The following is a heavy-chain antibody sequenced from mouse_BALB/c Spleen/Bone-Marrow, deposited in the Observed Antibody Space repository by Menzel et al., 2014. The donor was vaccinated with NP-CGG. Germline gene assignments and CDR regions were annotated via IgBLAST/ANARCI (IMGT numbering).Heavy chain of an antibody. D-gene: IGHD2-10*01. CDR1: GYTFSSYW. CDR2: ILPGSGST. V-gene: IGHV1-9*01. J-gene: IGHJ4*01. CDR3: ARAYYVNYDAMDY. Sequence: VQRVESGAELMKPGASMKISCKATGYTFSSYWLEWVKQRPGHGLEWIGEILPGSGSTNYNERFKGKATFTADTSSNTAYMQLSSLTSEDSAVYYCARAYYVNYDAMDYWGQGTSVTVSS.